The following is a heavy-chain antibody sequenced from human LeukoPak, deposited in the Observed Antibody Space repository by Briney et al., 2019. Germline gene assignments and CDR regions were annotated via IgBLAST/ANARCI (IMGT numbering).Heavy chain of an antibody. CDR2: IYYSGST. J-gene: IGHJ6*02. V-gene: IGHV4-59*08. D-gene: IGHD6-19*01. Sequence: SETLSLTCTVSGGSISSYYWSWIRQPPGKGLEWIGYIYYSGSTNYNPSLKSRVTISVDTSKNQFSLKLSSVTAADTAVYYCARIGHLHSSGWYIHRYYYYGMDVWGQGTTVTVSS. CDR1: GGSISSYY. CDR3: ARIGHLHSSGWYIHRYYYYGMDV.